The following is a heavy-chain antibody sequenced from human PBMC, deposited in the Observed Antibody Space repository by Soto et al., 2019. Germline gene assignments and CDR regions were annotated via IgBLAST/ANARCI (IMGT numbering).Heavy chain of an antibody. CDR1: GASLLSSY. CDR2: IFSSGRT. Sequence: HVQLQESGPGLVKPSETLSLSCSVSGASLLSSYWSWVRQPAGKGLEWIGHIFSSGRTSYNPSLKSRITMSIAVSNNLFSLNLSSVTAADTAVYYCAKGWDVKYFDHWGQGTLVTVSS. D-gene: IGHD1-26*01. V-gene: IGHV4-4*07. J-gene: IGHJ4*02. CDR3: AKGWDVKYFDH.